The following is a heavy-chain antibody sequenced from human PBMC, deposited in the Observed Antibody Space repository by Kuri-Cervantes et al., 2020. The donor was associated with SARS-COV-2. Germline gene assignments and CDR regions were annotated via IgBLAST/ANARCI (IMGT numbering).Heavy chain of an antibody. CDR3: ASRYCSGGSCYSLYAFDI. J-gene: IGHJ3*02. CDR1: GGTFSSYA. CDR2: IIPIFGTA. V-gene: IGHV1-69*13. Sequence: SVKVSCKASGGTFSSYAISWVRQAPGQGLEWMGGIIPIFGTANYAQKFQGRVTIAADESTSTAYMELSSLRSEDTAVYYCASRYCSGGSCYSLYAFDIWGQGTMVTVSS. D-gene: IGHD2-15*01.